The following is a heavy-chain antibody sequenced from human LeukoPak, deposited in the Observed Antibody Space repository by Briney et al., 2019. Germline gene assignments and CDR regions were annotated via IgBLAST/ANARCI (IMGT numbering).Heavy chain of an antibody. CDR3: ARFGVNYDMGV. CDR2: IYYTGKA. J-gene: IGHJ6*02. Sequence: KPSETLSLTCSVSGGSVNNYYWTWIRQPPGRGLEWIGQIYYTGKADYNPSLKSRITISVDTSKNQIFLKVNSVTAADTAVYYCARFGVNYDMGVWGQGTTVTVFS. D-gene: IGHD3-16*01. V-gene: IGHV4-59*02. CDR1: GGSVNNYY.